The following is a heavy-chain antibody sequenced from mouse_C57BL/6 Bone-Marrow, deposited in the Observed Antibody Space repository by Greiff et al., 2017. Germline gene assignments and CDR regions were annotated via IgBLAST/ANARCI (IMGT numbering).Heavy chain of an antibody. J-gene: IGHJ1*03. CDR1: GFTFSSYG. D-gene: IGHD1-1*01. CDR2: ISSGGSYT. Sequence: EVQRVESGGDLVKPGGSLKLSCAASGFTFSSYGMSWVRQTPDKRLEWVATISSGGSYTYYPDSVKGRFTISRDNAKNTLYLQMSSLKSEDTAMYYCARREVVADWYFDVWGTGTTVTVSS. CDR3: ARREVVADWYFDV. V-gene: IGHV5-6*01.